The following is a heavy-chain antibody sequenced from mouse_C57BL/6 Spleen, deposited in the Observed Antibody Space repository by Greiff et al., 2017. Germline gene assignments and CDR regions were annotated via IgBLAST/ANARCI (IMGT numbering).Heavy chain of an antibody. V-gene: IGHV1-54*01. Sequence: QVQLQQSGAELVRPGTSVKVSCKASGYAFTNYLIEWVKQRPGQGLEWIGVLNPGSGGTNYNEKFKGKATLTADKSSSTAYMQLSSLTSEDSAVYFCARGGYYDYDVFAYWGQGTLVTVSA. D-gene: IGHD2-4*01. CDR1: GYAFTNYL. J-gene: IGHJ3*01. CDR2: LNPGSGGT. CDR3: ARGGYYDYDVFAY.